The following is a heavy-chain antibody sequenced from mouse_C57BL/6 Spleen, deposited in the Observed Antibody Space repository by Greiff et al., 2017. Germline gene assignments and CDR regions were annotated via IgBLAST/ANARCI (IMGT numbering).Heavy chain of an antibody. J-gene: IGHJ4*01. CDR1: GYSFTDYN. CDR2: INPNYGTT. D-gene: IGHD1-1*01. CDR3: ARRTVVATIYYYAMDY. Sequence: VQLQQSGPELVKPGASVKISCKASGYSFTDYNMNWVKQSNGKSLEWIGVINPNYGTTSYNQKFKGKATLTVDQSSSTAYMQLHSLTSEDSAVYYCARRTVVATIYYYAMDYWGQGTSVTVAS. V-gene: IGHV1-39*01.